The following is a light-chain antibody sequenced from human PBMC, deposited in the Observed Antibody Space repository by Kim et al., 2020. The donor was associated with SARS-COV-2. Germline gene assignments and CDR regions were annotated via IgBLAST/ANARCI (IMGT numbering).Light chain of an antibody. CDR1: SLRSYY. CDR3: NSRDSNNNVL. Sequence: VALGQTVRITCQGDSLRSYYATWYQQKPGQAPLLVIYGKNNRPSGIPDRFSGSSSGNTASLTITGTQAGDEADYYCNSRDSNNNVLFGGGTRLTVL. V-gene: IGLV3-19*01. CDR2: GKN. J-gene: IGLJ2*01.